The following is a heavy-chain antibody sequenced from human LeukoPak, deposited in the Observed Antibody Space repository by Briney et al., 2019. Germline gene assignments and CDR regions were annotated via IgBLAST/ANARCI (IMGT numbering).Heavy chain of an antibody. CDR3: ARGRPEAGLDY. J-gene: IGHJ4*02. V-gene: IGHV4-34*01. D-gene: IGHD6-19*01. Sequence: SETLSLTCAVYGGSFSGYYWSWIRQPPGKGLEWIGEINHSGSTNYNPSLKSRVTISVDTSKNQFSLKLSSVTAADTAVYYCARGRPEAGLDYWGQGTLVTVSS. CDR2: INHSGST. CDR1: GGSFSGYY.